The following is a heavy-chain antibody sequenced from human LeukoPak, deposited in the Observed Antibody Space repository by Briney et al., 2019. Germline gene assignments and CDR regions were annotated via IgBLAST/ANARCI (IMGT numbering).Heavy chain of an antibody. CDR3: ARRDSLAPFDY. V-gene: IGHV5-51*01. D-gene: IGHD1-1*01. J-gene: IGHJ4*02. CDR1: GYSFTNYW. Sequence: GESLKISCKGSGYSFTNYWIGWVRQMPGKGLEWMGIIYPGDSDTRYNPSFQGQVTISADKSISTAYLQWSSLQASDTAMYYCARRDSLAPFDYWGQGTLVTVSS. CDR2: IYPGDSDT.